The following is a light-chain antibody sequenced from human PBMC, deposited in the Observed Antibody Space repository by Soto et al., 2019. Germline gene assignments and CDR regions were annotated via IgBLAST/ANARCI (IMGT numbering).Light chain of an antibody. CDR3: QQYNNWPPT. Sequence: IVLTQSRSTLSLSPGARSTLSCRASQSVSSYLAWYQHKPGQAPRLIIYGISTRATGIPMRLSGSGYGTEFNLTISSLQSEDFAVYYCQQYNNWPPTFGQGTKVDIK. CDR1: QSVSSY. CDR2: GIS. V-gene: IGKV3-15*01. J-gene: IGKJ1*01.